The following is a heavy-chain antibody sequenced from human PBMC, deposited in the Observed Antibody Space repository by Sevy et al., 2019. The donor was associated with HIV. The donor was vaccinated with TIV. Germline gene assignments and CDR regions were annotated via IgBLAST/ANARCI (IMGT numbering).Heavy chain of an antibody. J-gene: IGHJ6*02. D-gene: IGHD4-17*01. Sequence: GGSLRLSCAASGFSFRSYWMSWVRQAPGKGLEWVANINQDVSVKYYLDSVMGRFTISRDSARNSVYLQINSLRADDTARYYCARTGAYADTYYHHYAMDVWGQGTSVTVSS. V-gene: IGHV3-7*03. CDR2: INQDVSVK. CDR1: GFSFRSYW. CDR3: ARTGAYADTYYHHYAMDV.